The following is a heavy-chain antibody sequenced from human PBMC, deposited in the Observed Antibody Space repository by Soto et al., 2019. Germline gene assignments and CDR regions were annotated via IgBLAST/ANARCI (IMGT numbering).Heavy chain of an antibody. CDR1: GFTFSSYG. CDR2: ISYDGSNK. D-gene: IGHD3-3*01. J-gene: IGHJ6*02. CDR3: AKDTPRPSYYDFWSGYYKGYYYYGMDV. Sequence: QVQLVESGGGVVQPGRTLRLSCAASGFTFSSYGMHWVRQAPGKGLEWVAVISYDGSNKYYADSVKGRFTISRDNSKNTLYLQMNSRRAEDTAVYYCAKDTPRPSYYDFWSGYYKGYYYYGMDVWGQGTTVTVSS. V-gene: IGHV3-30*18.